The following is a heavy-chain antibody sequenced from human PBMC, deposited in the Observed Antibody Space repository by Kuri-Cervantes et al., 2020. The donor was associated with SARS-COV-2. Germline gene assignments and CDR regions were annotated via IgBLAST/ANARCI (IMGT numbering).Heavy chain of an antibody. CDR3: ARHGFDFWSGYARTYYYYYGMDV. V-gene: IGHV4-59*08. D-gene: IGHD3-3*01. CDR2: IYYSGST. Sequence: SETLSLTCTVSGGSTSSYYWSWIRQPPGKGLEWIGYIYYSGSTNYNPSLKSRVTISVDTSKNQFSLKLSSVTAADTAVYYCARHGFDFWSGYARTYYYYYGMDVWGQGTTVTVSS. J-gene: IGHJ6*02. CDR1: GGSTSSYY.